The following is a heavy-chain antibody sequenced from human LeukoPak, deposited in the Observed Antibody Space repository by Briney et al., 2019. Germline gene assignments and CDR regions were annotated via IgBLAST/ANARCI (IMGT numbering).Heavy chain of an antibody. V-gene: IGHV3-23*01. CDR3: AKSPGSSGYYYFDY. CDR1: GFTFSNYA. J-gene: IGHJ4*02. Sequence: GSLRLSCAASGFTFSNYAMSWVRQAPGRGLEWVSGTSGSGGGTYYAGSVKGRFTTSRDNSKNTLYLQMNSLRAEDTAVYYCAKSPGSSGYYYFDYWGQGTLVTVSS. D-gene: IGHD5-12*01. CDR2: TSGSGGGT.